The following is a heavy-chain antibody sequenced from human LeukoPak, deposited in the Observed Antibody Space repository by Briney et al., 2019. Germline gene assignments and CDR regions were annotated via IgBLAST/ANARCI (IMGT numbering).Heavy chain of an antibody. V-gene: IGHV3-48*04. J-gene: IGHJ4*02. D-gene: IGHD1-14*01. CDR2: ISSSSSTI. CDR1: GFTFSSYS. CDR3: TRDQNWYPWYFDH. Sequence: GGSLRLSCAASGFTFSSYSMNWVRQAPGKGLEWVSYISSSSSTIYYADSVKGRFTISRDNAKNSLFLRMNSLRAEDTAVYYCTRDQNWYPWYFDHWGQGTLVTVSS.